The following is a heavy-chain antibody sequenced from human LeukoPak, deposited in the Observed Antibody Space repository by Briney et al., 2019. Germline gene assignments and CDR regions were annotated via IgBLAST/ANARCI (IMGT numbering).Heavy chain of an antibody. CDR1: GFTFSSYS. J-gene: IGHJ4*02. V-gene: IGHV3-21*01. D-gene: IGHD3-10*01. CDR2: ISSSSSYI. Sequence: GFLRLSCAASGFTFSSYSMNWVRQAPGKGLEWVSSISSSSSYIYYADSVKGRFTISRDNAKNSLYLQMNSLRAEDTAVYYCASLNGPYGSGSYYNEGFDYWGQGTLVTVSS. CDR3: ASLNGPYGSGSYYNEGFDY.